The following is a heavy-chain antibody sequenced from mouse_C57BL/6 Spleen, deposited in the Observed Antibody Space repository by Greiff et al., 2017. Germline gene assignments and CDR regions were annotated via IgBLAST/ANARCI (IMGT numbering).Heavy chain of an antibody. CDR2: ISYSGST. D-gene: IGHD1-1*01. V-gene: IGHV3-1*01. Sequence: DVKLVESGPGMVKPSQSLSLTCTVTGYSITSGYDWHWIRHFPGNKLEWMGYISYSGSTNYNPSLKSRISITHDTSKNHFFLKLNSVTTEDTATYYCARGSYWYFDVWGTGTTVTVSS. CDR1: GYSITSGYD. CDR3: ARGSYWYFDV. J-gene: IGHJ1*03.